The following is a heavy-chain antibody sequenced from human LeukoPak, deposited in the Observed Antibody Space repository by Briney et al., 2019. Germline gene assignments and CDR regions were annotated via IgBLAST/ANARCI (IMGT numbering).Heavy chain of an antibody. CDR2: IIPIFGTA. D-gene: IGHD3-10*01. J-gene: IGHJ3*02. CDR1: GGTFSSYA. CDR3: ARDLINYYKAFDI. V-gene: IGHV1-69*06. Sequence: PEASVKVSCKASGGTFSSYAISWVRQAPGQGLEWMGGIIPIFGTANYAQKFQGRVTITADKSTSTAYMELSSLRSEDTAVYYCARDLINYYKAFDIWGQGTMVTVSS.